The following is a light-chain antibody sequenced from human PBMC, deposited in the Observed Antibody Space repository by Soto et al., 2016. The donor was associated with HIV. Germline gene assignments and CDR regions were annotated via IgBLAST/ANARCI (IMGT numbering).Light chain of an antibody. CDR1: QGISSY. Sequence: DIQLTQSPSFLSASVRDRVTITCRASQGISSYLAWYQQKPGKAPKRLIYGASGLQSGVPSRFSGSGSGTEFTLTIRSLQPEDSATYYCLQHNSFPLTFGQGTKVEIK. CDR3: LQHNSFPLT. J-gene: IGKJ1*01. CDR2: GAS. V-gene: IGKV1-9*01.